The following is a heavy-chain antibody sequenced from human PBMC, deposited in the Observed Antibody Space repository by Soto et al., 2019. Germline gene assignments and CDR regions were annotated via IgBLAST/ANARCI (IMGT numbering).Heavy chain of an antibody. V-gene: IGHV5-51*01. CDR2: IFPSDSDT. CDR3: ARKDKSGYFNWFDP. CDR1: GYRFTSYW. Sequence: GESLKISCRTSGYRFTSYWIAWVRQMPGKGLEWMGIIFPSDSDTRYSPSLQGQVTISADRSTSTGFLQLARLKASDTAVYFCARKDKSGYFNWFDPWGQGTLVTVSS. D-gene: IGHD3-22*01. J-gene: IGHJ5*02.